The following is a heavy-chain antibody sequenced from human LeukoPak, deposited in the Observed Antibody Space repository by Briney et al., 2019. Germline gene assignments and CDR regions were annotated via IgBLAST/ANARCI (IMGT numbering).Heavy chain of an antibody. Sequence: SETLSLTCAVSGGSISSSNWWSWARQPPGKGLEWIGEIYHSGSTNYNPSLKSRVTISVDKSKNQFSLKLSSETAADTAVYYCARVVPAASETFDPWGQGTLVTVSS. CDR1: GGSISSSNW. J-gene: IGHJ5*02. D-gene: IGHD2-2*01. CDR2: IYHSGST. V-gene: IGHV4-4*02. CDR3: ARVVPAASETFDP.